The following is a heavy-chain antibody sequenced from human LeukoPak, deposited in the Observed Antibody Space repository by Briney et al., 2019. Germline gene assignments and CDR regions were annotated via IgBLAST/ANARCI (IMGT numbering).Heavy chain of an antibody. CDR2: ISYDGSNK. Sequence: PGGSLRLSCAAAGFTFSSYAMHWVRQAAGKGLEWVAVISYDGSNKYYADSVKGRFTISRDNSKNTLYLQMNSLRAEDTAVYYCAKVKYGDYLSWFDPWGQGTLVTVSS. V-gene: IGHV3-30-3*01. CDR1: GFTFSSYA. D-gene: IGHD4-17*01. J-gene: IGHJ5*02. CDR3: AKVKYGDYLSWFDP.